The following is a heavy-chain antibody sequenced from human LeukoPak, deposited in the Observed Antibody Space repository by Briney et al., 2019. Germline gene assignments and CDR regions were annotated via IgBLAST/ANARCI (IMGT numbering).Heavy chain of an antibody. J-gene: IGHJ4*02. V-gene: IGHV3-74*01. CDR1: GFTFSSYW. CDR3: AKGIFFYGSGSYHDNPFDY. Sequence: GGSLRLSCAASGFTFSSYWMHWVRQAPGKGLVCVSRINGDGSSTNYADSVKGRFTISRDNAKNSLYLQMNTLRAEDTALYYCAKGIFFYGSGSYHDNPFDYWGQGTLVTVSS. D-gene: IGHD3-10*01. CDR2: INGDGSST.